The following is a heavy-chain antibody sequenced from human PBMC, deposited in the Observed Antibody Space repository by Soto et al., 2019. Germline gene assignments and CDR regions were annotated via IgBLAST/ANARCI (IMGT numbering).Heavy chain of an antibody. CDR1: GFTFSSYA. V-gene: IGHV3-23*01. Sequence: GGSLRLSCAASGFTFSSYAMSWVRQAPGKGLEWVSAISGSGGSTYYADSVKGRFTISRDNSKNTLYLQMNSLRAEDTAVYYCAKSPRGWFGELLFDYWGQGTLVTVSS. CDR2: ISGSGGST. D-gene: IGHD3-10*01. CDR3: AKSPRGWFGELLFDY. J-gene: IGHJ4*02.